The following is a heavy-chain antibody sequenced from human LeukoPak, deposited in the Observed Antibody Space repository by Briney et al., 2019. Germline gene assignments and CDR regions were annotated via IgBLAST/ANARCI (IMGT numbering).Heavy chain of an antibody. J-gene: IGHJ4*02. CDR2: INPDGGEE. V-gene: IGHV3-7*02. CDR3: AIWGADQNY. D-gene: IGHD3-16*01. Sequence: PGGSLRLSCVVSGLTLSNYWMNWVRQAPGKGLEWVANINPDGGEERYVDSVKGRFVISRDNAKNSLYLQMNGLRAEDTAVYYCAIWGADQNYWGQGTLVTVSS. CDR1: GLTLSNYW.